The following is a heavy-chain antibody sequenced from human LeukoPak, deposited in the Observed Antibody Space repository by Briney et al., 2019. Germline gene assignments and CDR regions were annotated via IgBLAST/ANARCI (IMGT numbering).Heavy chain of an antibody. J-gene: IGHJ4*02. Sequence: GGSLRLSCAASGFTFSSYEMNWVRQAPGKGLEWVSYISSSGSTIYYADSVKGRFTVSRDNAKNSVYLQLSSLRAEDTAVYYCARISLLGLVPAVGFNDYWGQGTSVTVSS. CDR1: GFTFSSYE. CDR3: ARISLLGLVPAVGFNDY. D-gene: IGHD1-26*01. V-gene: IGHV3-48*03. CDR2: ISSSGSTI.